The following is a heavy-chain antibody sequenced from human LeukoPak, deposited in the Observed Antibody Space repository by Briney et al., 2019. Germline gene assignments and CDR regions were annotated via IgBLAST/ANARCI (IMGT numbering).Heavy chain of an antibody. V-gene: IGHV1-18*01. CDR1: GYTFTSYG. CDR2: IRAYNGNT. D-gene: IGHD3-22*01. J-gene: IGHJ4*02. CDR3: ARERATYDSSGYHYYFDY. Sequence: ASVKVSCKASGYTFTSYGISWVRQAPGQGLEWMGWIRAYNGNTNYAQKLQGRVTMTTDTSTSTDYMELRSLRSDDTAVYYCARERATYDSSGYHYYFDYWGQGTLVTVSS.